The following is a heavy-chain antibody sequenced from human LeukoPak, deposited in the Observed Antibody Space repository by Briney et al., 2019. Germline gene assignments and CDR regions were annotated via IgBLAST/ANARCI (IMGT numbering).Heavy chain of an antibody. CDR3: ARRDYYDTTWMGWYFDL. CDR2: IFYTGST. Sequence: SETLSLTCTVSGGTISSYYWSWIRQPPGKGLEWIGYIFYTGSTKYNPSLKSRVTISVDTSENQISLRLRSVTAADTAVYYCARRDYYDTTWMGWYFDLWGRGTLVTVSS. D-gene: IGHD3-22*01. CDR1: GGTISSYY. J-gene: IGHJ2*01. V-gene: IGHV4-59*08.